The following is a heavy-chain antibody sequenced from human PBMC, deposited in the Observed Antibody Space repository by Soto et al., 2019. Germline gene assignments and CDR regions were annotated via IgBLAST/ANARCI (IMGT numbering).Heavy chain of an antibody. D-gene: IGHD3-10*01. Sequence: TSETLSLTCTVSGGSISSGGYYWSWIRQHPGKGLEWIGYIYYSGSTYYNPSLKSRVTISVDTSKNQFSLKLSSVTAADTAVYYCARADYYGSGSYYTDYYYGMDVWGQGTTVT. J-gene: IGHJ6*02. CDR1: GGSISSGGYY. V-gene: IGHV4-31*03. CDR3: ARADYYGSGSYYTDYYYGMDV. CDR2: IYYSGST.